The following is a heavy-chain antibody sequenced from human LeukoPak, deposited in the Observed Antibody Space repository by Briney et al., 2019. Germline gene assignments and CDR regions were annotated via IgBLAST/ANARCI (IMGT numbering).Heavy chain of an antibody. CDR3: ARLLSAYYSYHMHV. V-gene: IGHV3-74*01. J-gene: IGHJ6*03. Sequence: GGSLRLSCAASGFTFSSYWIHWVRQAPGKGLVWVSRINTDGSSRSYADSVKGRFTISRDNARNTVYLQMNRLRAEEKAVYYCARLLSAYYSYHMHVWGKGTRVRVSS. CDR1: GFTFSSYW. CDR2: INTDGSSR. D-gene: IGHD2-2*01.